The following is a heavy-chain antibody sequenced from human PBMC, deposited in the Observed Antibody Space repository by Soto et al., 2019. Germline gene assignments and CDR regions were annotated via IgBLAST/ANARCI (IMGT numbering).Heavy chain of an antibody. D-gene: IGHD6-13*01. CDR3: ARGPSSSWPYYYYGMDV. CDR1: GGTFSSYA. Sequence: PVKVSCKASGGTFSSYAISWVRQAPGQRLEWMGGIIPIFGTANYAQKFQGRVTITADESTSTAYMELSSLRSEDTAVYYCARGPSSSWPYYYYGMDVWGQGTTVTVSS. V-gene: IGHV1-69*13. CDR2: IIPIFGTA. J-gene: IGHJ6*02.